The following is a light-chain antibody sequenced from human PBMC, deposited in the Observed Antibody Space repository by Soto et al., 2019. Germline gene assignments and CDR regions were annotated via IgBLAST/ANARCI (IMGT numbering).Light chain of an antibody. CDR2: DAS. CDR3: QQRSNWPPTWT. Sequence: EVVLTQSPATLSLSPGETATVSCRASQSAKHFLAWYQQKPGQAPRLLIYDASNRATGIRARFSGSGSGTDFTLTISGLEPEDFAVYYCQQRSNWPPTWTFGQGTKVEIK. V-gene: IGKV3-11*01. J-gene: IGKJ1*01. CDR1: QSAKHF.